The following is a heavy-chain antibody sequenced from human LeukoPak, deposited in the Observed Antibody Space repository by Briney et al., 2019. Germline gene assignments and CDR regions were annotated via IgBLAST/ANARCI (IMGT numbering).Heavy chain of an antibody. CDR2: ISYDGSNK. CDR1: GFTFSSYA. CDR3: ARSKSSGWYKNAFDI. D-gene: IGHD6-19*01. V-gene: IGHV3-30-3*01. J-gene: IGHJ3*02. Sequence: GRSLELSCAASGFTFSSYAMHWVRQAPGKGLEWVAVISYDGSNKYYADSVKGRFTISRDNSKNTLYLQMNSLRAEDTAVYYCARSKSSGWYKNAFDIWGQGTMVTVSS.